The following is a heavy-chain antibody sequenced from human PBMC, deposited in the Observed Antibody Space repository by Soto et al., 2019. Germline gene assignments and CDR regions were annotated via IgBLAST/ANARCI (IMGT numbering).Heavy chain of an antibody. Sequence: SVKVSCKASGGTFSRYTISWVRQAPGQGLEWMGRIIPILGIANYAQKFQGRVTITADKSTSTAYMELSSLRSEDTAVYYCAREFVVATAIPYNWFDPWGQGTLVTVSS. CDR3: AREFVVATAIPYNWFDP. CDR2: IIPILGIA. CDR1: GGTFSRYT. J-gene: IGHJ5*02. D-gene: IGHD2-21*02. V-gene: IGHV1-69*04.